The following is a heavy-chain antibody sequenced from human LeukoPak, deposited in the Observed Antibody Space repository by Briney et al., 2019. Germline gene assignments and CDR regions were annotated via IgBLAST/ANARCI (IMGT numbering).Heavy chain of an antibody. V-gene: IGHV1-69*06. CDR1: GGAFSSYA. Sequence: SVKVSCKASGGAFSSYAISWVRQAPGQGLEWMGGIIPIFGTANYAQKFQGRVTITADKSTSTAYMELSSLRSEDTAVYYCAREADIVVVPAAIKYYYYYGMDVWGKGTTVTVSS. CDR2: IIPIFGTA. J-gene: IGHJ6*04. D-gene: IGHD2-2*02. CDR3: AREADIVVVPAAIKYYYYYGMDV.